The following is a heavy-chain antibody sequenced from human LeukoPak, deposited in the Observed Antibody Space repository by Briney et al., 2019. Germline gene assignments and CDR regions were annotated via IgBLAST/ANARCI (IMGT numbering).Heavy chain of an antibody. CDR3: ARDHVDTAMVSYYYYMDV. CDR1: GGSISSYY. V-gene: IGHV4-4*07. J-gene: IGHJ6*03. CDR2: IYTSGST. D-gene: IGHD5-18*01. Sequence: SETLSLTCTVSGGSISSYYWSWIRQPAGKGLEWIGRIYTSGSTNYNPSLKSRATMSVDTSKNQFSLKLSSVTAADTAVYYCARDHVDTAMVSYYYYMDVWGKGTTVTVSS.